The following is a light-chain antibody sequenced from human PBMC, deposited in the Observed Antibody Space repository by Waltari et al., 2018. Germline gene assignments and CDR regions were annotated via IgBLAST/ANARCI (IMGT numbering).Light chain of an antibody. Sequence: EIVLTQSPGTLSLSPGERATLPCRASQSVSRWLAWYQQKPGQPHRLLIYGASSRANGIPDRFSGSGSGTDFSLTISRLEPEDSAVYYCQKYGTLPATFGQGTKVEVK. J-gene: IGKJ1*01. CDR2: GAS. V-gene: IGKV3-20*01. CDR3: QKYGTLPAT. CDR1: QSVSRW.